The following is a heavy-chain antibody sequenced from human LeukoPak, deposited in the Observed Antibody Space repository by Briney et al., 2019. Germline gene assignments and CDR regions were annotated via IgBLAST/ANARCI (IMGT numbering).Heavy chain of an antibody. CDR2: IYYSGST. D-gene: IGHD4-23*01. V-gene: IGHV4-39*07. CDR1: GGSISSSSYY. CDR3: ARTWDGGNSWAEVYYFDY. Sequence: SETLSLTCTVSGGSISSSSYYWGWIRQPPGKGLEWIGSIYYSGSTYYNPSLKSRVTISVDTSKNQFSLKLSSVTAADTAVYYCARTWDGGNSWAEVYYFDYWGQGTLVTVSS. J-gene: IGHJ4*02.